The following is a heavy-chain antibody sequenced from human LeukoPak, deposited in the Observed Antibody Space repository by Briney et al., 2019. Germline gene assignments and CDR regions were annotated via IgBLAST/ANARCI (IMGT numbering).Heavy chain of an antibody. D-gene: IGHD2-2*01. J-gene: IGHJ4*02. CDR3: AREDQGASWIYYFDY. Sequence: GGSLRLSCAASGFTFSSYWMHWVRQAPGKGLVWVSRINTDGSSTSYADSVKGRFTISRDNSKNTLYLQMNSLRAEDTAVYYCAREDQGASWIYYFDYWGQGTLVTVSS. CDR2: INTDGSST. V-gene: IGHV3-74*01. CDR1: GFTFSSYW.